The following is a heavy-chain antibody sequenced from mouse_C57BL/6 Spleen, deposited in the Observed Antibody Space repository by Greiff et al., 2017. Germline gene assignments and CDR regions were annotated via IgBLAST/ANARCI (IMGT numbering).Heavy chain of an antibody. J-gene: IGHJ4*01. CDR2: ISSGSSTI. Sequence: DVMLVESGGGLVKPGGSLKLSCAASGFTFSDYGMHWVRQAPEKGLEWVAYISSGSSTIYYADTVKGRFTISRDNAKNTLFLQMTSLRSEDTAMYYCAAVRYYYAMDYWCQGTSVTVSS. V-gene: IGHV5-17*01. CDR3: AAVRYYYAMDY. CDR1: GFTFSDYG.